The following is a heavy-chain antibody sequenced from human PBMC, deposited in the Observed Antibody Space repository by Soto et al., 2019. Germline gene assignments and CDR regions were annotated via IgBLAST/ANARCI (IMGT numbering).Heavy chain of an antibody. CDR2: IYYSGST. V-gene: IGHV4-59*01. D-gene: IGHD3-22*01. J-gene: IGHJ4*02. Sequence: SETLSLTCTVSGGSISSYYWSWIRQPPGKGLEWIGYIYYSGSTNYNPSLKSRVTISVDTSKNQFSLKLSSVTAADTAVYYCARSESSGYHHYLDYWGQGTLVTVSS. CDR1: GGSISSYY. CDR3: ARSESSGYHHYLDY.